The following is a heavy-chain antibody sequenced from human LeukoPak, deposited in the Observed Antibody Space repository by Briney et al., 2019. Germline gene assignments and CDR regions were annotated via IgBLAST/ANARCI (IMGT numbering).Heavy chain of an antibody. CDR1: GGSISSSSYY. D-gene: IGHD3-10*01. CDR2: IYYSGST. CDR3: ARAARGYISRYYFDY. Sequence: SETLSLTCTVSGGSISSSSYYWGWIRQPPGKGLEWIGSIYYSGSTYYNPSLKSRVTISVDTSKNQFSLKLSSVTAADTAVYYCARAARGYISRYYFDYWGQGTLVTVSS. V-gene: IGHV4-39*07. J-gene: IGHJ4*02.